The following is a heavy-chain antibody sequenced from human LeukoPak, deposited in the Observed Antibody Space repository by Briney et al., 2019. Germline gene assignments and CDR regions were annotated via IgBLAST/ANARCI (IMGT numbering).Heavy chain of an antibody. CDR1: GYTFSIYG. J-gene: IGHJ4*02. D-gene: IGHD5-24*01. CDR2: ISAYNGNT. CDR3: AMATLNRAGSQYFDY. Sequence: ASVKVSCKASGYTFSIYGFSWVRQAPGQGLEWMGWISAYNGNTNYAQKFQGRVTMTTDTSTSTAYMELRSLRSDDTAVYYCAMATLNRAGSQYFDYWGQGTLVTVSS. V-gene: IGHV1-18*01.